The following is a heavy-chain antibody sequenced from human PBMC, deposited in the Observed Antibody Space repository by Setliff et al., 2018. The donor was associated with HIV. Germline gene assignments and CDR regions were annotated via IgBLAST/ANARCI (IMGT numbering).Heavy chain of an antibody. Sequence: SETLSLTCTVSGGSISSHYWTWIRQPPGKGLEWTGSIYHTGRTYYNRSLESRLTISIDTSKNQFSLKLTSVTAADTAMYYCASRIYYYDESRVLREEGFVPWGQGTLVTVS. V-gene: IGHV4-59*04. J-gene: IGHJ5*02. CDR1: GGSISSHY. D-gene: IGHD3-22*01. CDR3: ASRIYYYDESRVLREEGFVP. CDR2: IYHTGRT.